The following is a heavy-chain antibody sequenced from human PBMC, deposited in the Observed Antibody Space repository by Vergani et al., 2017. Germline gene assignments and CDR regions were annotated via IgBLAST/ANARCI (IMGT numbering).Heavy chain of an antibody. CDR3: AREYGSGGYYLGWFDP. D-gene: IGHD3-10*01. J-gene: IGHJ5*02. V-gene: IGHV3-7*01. Sequence: EVQLVESGGGLVQPGGSLRLSCAASGFTFSSYWMSWVRQAPGKGLEWVANIKQDGSEKYYVASVKGRFTISRDNAKNSLYLQMNSLRAEDTAVYYCAREYGSGGYYLGWFDPWGQGTLVTVSS. CDR1: GFTFSSYW. CDR2: IKQDGSEK.